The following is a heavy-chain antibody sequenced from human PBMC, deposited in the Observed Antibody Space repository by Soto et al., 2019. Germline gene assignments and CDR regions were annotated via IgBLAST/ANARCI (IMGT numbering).Heavy chain of an antibody. CDR2: ISYDGSNK. CDR1: GFTFSSYG. V-gene: IGHV3-30*18. D-gene: IGHD4-17*01. Sequence: AGGSLRLSCAASGFTFSSYGMHWVRQAPGKGLEWVAVISYDGSNKYYADSVKGRFTISRDNSKNTLYLQMNSLRAEDTAVYYCAKDVMSYGDYAVSPDYWGQGTLVTVSS. CDR3: AKDVMSYGDYAVSPDY. J-gene: IGHJ4*02.